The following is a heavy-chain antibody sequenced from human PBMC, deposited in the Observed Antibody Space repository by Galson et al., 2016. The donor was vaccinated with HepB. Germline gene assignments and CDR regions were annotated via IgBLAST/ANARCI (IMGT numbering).Heavy chain of an antibody. D-gene: IGHD3-16*01. Sequence: SLRLSCAGSGLTFSTYAMHWVRQAPGKGLEWVAIISYDGSNKYYVDSVRGRFTISRDNSKNTLHLHMNSLRAEDTAVYYCARDREGDLAFDIWGQGTLVTASS. CDR3: ARDREGDLAFDI. J-gene: IGHJ3*02. V-gene: IGHV3-30-3*01. CDR1: GLTFSTYA. CDR2: ISYDGSNK.